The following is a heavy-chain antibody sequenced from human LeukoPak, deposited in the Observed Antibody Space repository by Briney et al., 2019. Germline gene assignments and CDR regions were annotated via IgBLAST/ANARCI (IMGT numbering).Heavy chain of an antibody. D-gene: IGHD5-24*01. CDR3: TRDQRRDGYNYLYYYYYMDV. J-gene: IGHJ6*03. CDR2: IRSKAYGGTT. V-gene: IGHV3-49*04. CDR1: GFTFGDYA. Sequence: GGSLRLSCTASGFTFGDYAMSWVRQAPGKGLEWVGFIRSKAYGGTTEYAAPVKGRFTISRDDSKSIAYLQMNSLKTGDTAVYHCTRDQRRDGYNYLYYYYYMDVWGQRDHGHRLL.